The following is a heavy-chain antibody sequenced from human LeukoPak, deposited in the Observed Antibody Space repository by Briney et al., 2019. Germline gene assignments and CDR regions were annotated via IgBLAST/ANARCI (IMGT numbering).Heavy chain of an antibody. J-gene: IGHJ4*02. CDR1: GFTFSSYA. D-gene: IGHD1-26*01. Sequence: PGGSLRLSCAASGFTFSSYAMHWVRQAPGKGLEYVSAISSNGGSTYYANSVKGRFTISRDNSKNTLYLQMGSLRAEDMAVYYCARVVVGATNYFDYWGQGTLVTVSS. CDR2: ISSNGGST. CDR3: ARVVVGATNYFDY. V-gene: IGHV3-64*01.